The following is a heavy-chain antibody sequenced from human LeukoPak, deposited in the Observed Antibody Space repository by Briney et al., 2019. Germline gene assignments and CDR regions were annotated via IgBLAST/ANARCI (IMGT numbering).Heavy chain of an antibody. V-gene: IGHV4-34*01. CDR1: GGSFSGYY. Sequence: SETLSLTCAVYGGSFSGYYWSWIRQPPGKGLEWTGEINHSGSTNYNPSLKSRVTISVDTSKNQFSLKLSSVTAADTAVYYCASTGYCSGGSCSPDYWGQGTLVTVSS. D-gene: IGHD2-15*01. CDR2: INHSGST. CDR3: ASTGYCSGGSCSPDY. J-gene: IGHJ4*02.